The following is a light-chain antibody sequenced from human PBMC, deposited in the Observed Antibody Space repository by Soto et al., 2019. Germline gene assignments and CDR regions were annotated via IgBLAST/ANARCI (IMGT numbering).Light chain of an antibody. CDR1: SSDVGGYNY. CDR2: DDS. CDR3: SSYTSSSTLGGV. J-gene: IGLJ2*01. Sequence: QSVLTQPASVSGSPGQSITISCTGTSSDVGGYNYVSWYQQHPGKAPKLMIYDDSNRPSGVSNRFSGSKSGNTASLTISGLQAEDEADYYCSSYTSSSTLGGVFGGGTKLTVL. V-gene: IGLV2-14*01.